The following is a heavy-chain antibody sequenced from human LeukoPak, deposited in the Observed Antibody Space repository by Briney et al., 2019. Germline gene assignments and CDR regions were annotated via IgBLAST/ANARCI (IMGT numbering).Heavy chain of an antibody. J-gene: IGHJ4*02. D-gene: IGHD1-1*01. CDR1: GFTFSSYA. CDR2: IKTKNEGETT. CDR3: TSRTLTTNDY. Sequence: PGGSLRLSCAASGFTFSSYAMNWVRQAPGKGLEWLGRIKTKNEGETTEYAAPMRGRLTISRDDSKNTLYLQMNSLNTEDTAVYYCTSRTLTTNDYWGQGTLVTVSS. V-gene: IGHV3-15*01.